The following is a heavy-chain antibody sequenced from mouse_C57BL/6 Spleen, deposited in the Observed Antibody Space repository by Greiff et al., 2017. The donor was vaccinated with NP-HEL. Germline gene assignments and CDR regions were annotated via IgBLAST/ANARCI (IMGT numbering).Heavy chain of an antibody. J-gene: IGHJ1*03. CDR2: IWSGGST. V-gene: IGHV2-2*01. Sequence: VQLQQSGPGLVQPSQSLSITCTVSGFSLTSYGVHWVRQSPGKGLEWLGVIWSGGSTDYNAAFISRLSISKDNSKSQVFFKMNSLQADDTAIYYCARNPPYYYGSRGYFDVWGTGTTVTVSS. CDR1: GFSLTSYG. D-gene: IGHD1-1*01. CDR3: ARNPPYYYGSRGYFDV.